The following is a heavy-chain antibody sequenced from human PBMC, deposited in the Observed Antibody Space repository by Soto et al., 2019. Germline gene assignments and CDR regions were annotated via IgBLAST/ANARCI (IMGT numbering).Heavy chain of an antibody. CDR3: TKDPIVEAPGY. V-gene: IGHV3-15*01. Sequence: PGGSLRLSCAASGFTFSNAWMSWVRQAPGKGLEWVGRIKSKTDGGTTDYAAPVKGRFAISRDDSKNTLYLQMNSLKTEDTAVYYCTKDPIVEAPGYWSQGTLVTVSS. D-gene: IGHD2-15*01. CDR2: IKSKTDGGTT. J-gene: IGHJ4*02. CDR1: GFTFSNAW.